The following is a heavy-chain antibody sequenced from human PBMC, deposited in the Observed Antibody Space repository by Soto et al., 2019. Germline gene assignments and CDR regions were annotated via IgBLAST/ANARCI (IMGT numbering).Heavy chain of an antibody. V-gene: IGHV1-69*13. CDR1: GGTFSSYA. J-gene: IGHJ5*02. Sequence: GASVKVSCKASGGTFSSYAVSWVRQAPGQGLEWMGGIIPIFGTANYAQKFQGRVTITADESTSTAYMELSSLRSEDTAVYYCARAILRTSLAYNWFDPWGQGTLVTVSS. D-gene: IGHD1-1*01. CDR2: IIPIFGTA. CDR3: ARAILRTSLAYNWFDP.